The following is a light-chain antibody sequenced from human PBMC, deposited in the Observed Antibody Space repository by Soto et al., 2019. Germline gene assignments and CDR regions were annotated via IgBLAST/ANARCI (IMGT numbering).Light chain of an antibody. Sequence: IVLTQSPGTLSLSPGERATLSCRASQSISHNYLAWYQQEPGQAPRLLIHGVSIRATGIPDRFSGSGSGKDFTLSISRLEPEDFAVYYCQLYSGSPWTFGQGTKVEIK. CDR2: GVS. J-gene: IGKJ1*01. CDR3: QLYSGSPWT. V-gene: IGKV3-20*01. CDR1: QSISHNY.